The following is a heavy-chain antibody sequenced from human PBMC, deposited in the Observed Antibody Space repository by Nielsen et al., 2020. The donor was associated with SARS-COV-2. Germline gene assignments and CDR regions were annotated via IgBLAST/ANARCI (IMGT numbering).Heavy chain of an antibody. CDR2: IYYSGTT. CDR3: ARGHLVVVPSPILGLGPFFYSFYLDV. D-gene: IGHD2-2*02. J-gene: IGHJ6*03. V-gene: IGHV4-59*12. CDR1: GGSTSTYY. Sequence: SETLSLTCTVSGGSTSTYYWSWVRQAPGSGLEWIGWIYYSGTTNYSPSLKSRVTISIDTSKNQFSLKLTSMTAADTAVYFCARGHLVVVPSPILGLGPFFYSFYLDVWGKGTTVIVSS.